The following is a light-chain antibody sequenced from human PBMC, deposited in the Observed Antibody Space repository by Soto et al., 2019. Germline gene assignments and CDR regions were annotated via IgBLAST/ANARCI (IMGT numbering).Light chain of an antibody. CDR1: QSISSW. CDR2: DAS. Sequence: DIQMTQSPSTLSASVGDRVTITCRASQSISSWLAWYQQKPGKAPKLLIYDASSLESGVPSRFSGSGSGTEFTLTISSLQPEDTATYYCQQYNSYSWTFGQGTKVEIK. V-gene: IGKV1-5*01. J-gene: IGKJ1*01. CDR3: QQYNSYSWT.